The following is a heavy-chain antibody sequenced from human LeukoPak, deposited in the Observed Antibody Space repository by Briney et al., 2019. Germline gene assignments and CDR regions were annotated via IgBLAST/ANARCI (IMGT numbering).Heavy chain of an antibody. V-gene: IGHV4-38-2*02. CDR1: GYTISSAYY. J-gene: IGHJ6*03. Sequence: KLSETLSLTCTVSGYTISSAYYWGWIRQPPGKGLEWIGNIYHGGRTYYNPSLKSRVTISIDTSKNQFSLKLTSVTAADTAVYYCARGAADRNNYYYYIDVWGKGTTVTVSS. CDR2: IYHGGRT. D-gene: IGHD1/OR15-1a*01. CDR3: ARGAADRNNYYYYIDV.